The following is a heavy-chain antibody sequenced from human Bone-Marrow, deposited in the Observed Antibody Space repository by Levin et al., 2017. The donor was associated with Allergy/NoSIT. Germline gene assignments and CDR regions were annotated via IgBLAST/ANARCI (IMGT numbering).Heavy chain of an antibody. CDR2: IYSGGNT. V-gene: IGHV3-53*01. CDR1: GFSVSSKH. J-gene: IGHJ6*02. Sequence: GGSLRLSCAASGFSVSSKHMSWVRQAPGKGLEWVSVIYSGGNTYYADSVKGRFTISRDISKNTLFLQMNSLRAEDTAVYYCARAEYDYYGMDVWGQGTTVTVSS. CDR3: ARAEYDYYGMDV.